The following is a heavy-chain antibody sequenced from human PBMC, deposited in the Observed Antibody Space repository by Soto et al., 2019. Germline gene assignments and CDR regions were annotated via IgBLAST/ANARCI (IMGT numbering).Heavy chain of an antibody. CDR1: GFTFSSYG. V-gene: IGHV3-30*18. J-gene: IGHJ4*02. CDR3: AKDQGGGTRGSRPLDY. D-gene: IGHD3-16*01. Sequence: QVQLVESGGGVVQPGRSLRLSCAASGFTFSSYGMHWVRQAPGKGLEWVAVISFDGSNKYYADSVKGRFTISRDNSKNTLYLQMNSLRAEDTAVYYCAKDQGGGTRGSRPLDYWGQGALVTVSS. CDR2: ISFDGSNK.